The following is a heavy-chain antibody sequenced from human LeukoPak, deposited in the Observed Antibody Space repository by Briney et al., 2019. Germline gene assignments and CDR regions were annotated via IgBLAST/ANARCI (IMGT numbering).Heavy chain of an antibody. CDR2: IYDSGST. CDR1: GASIRSGDYY. Sequence: SQTLSLTCTVSGASIRSGDYYWSWIRQPPGKGLEWIGYIYDSGSTYYNPSLKSRITISVDTSENRFSLKLSSVTATDTAVYYCAGDCSGGSCYGAFDIWGQGTMVTVSS. D-gene: IGHD2-15*01. J-gene: IGHJ3*02. V-gene: IGHV4-30-4*01. CDR3: AGDCSGGSCYGAFDI.